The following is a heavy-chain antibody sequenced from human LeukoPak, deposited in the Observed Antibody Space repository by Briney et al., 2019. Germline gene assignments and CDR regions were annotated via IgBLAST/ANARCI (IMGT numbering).Heavy chain of an antibody. CDR3: ARDYDFWSGYPSYYNYYYMDV. CDR1: GYTFTGYY. V-gene: IGHV1-2*06. J-gene: IGHJ6*03. CDR2: INPNSGGT. Sequence: ASVKVSCKASGYTFTGYYMHWVRQAPGQGLEWMGRINPNSGGTNYAQKFQGRVTMTRDTSISTAYMELSRLRSDDTAVYYCARDYDFWSGYPSYYNYYYMDVWGKGTTATVSS. D-gene: IGHD3-3*01.